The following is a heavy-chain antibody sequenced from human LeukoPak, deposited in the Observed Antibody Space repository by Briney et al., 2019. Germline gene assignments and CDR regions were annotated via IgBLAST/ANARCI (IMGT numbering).Heavy chain of an antibody. Sequence: PSETLSLTCTVSGGSISSSSYYWGWIRQPPGKGLEWIGSIYYSGSTNYNPSLKSRVTISVDTSKNQFSLKLSSVTAADTAVYYCARGRSWSSGWYEGGAFDIWGQGTMVTGSS. D-gene: IGHD6-19*01. V-gene: IGHV4-39*07. J-gene: IGHJ3*02. CDR2: IYYSGST. CDR1: GGSISSSSYY. CDR3: ARGRSWSSGWYEGGAFDI.